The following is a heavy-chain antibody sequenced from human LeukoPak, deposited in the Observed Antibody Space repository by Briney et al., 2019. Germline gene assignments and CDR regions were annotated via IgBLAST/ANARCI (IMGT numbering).Heavy chain of an antibody. CDR1: GFTLSSNL. CDR2: IHSDGSR. CDR3: ARGPRGWFASDY. J-gene: IGHJ4*02. Sequence: GGSLRLSCAVSGFTLSSNLMHWVRQTPGKGLVWISRIHSDGSRSYADSVKGRFTISKDDAKNTMYLQMNSLTVEDTAVYYCARGPRGWFASDYWGQGTVVIVSS. D-gene: IGHD6-19*01. V-gene: IGHV3-74*01.